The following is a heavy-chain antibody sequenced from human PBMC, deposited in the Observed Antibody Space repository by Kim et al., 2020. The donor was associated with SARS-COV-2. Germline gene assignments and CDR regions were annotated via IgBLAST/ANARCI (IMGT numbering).Heavy chain of an antibody. J-gene: IGHJ4*02. CDR1: GFTFGDYA. CDR3: AKDLAKHIVVVTAESVGFDS. Sequence: GGSLRLSCAASGFTFGDYAMHWVRQAPGTGLEWVSGISWNSGNIGYADSVNGPFAISRDNAKNSLYLQMNSLRPEDTALYYCAKDLAKHIVVVTAESVGFDSWGQGTLVTVSS. D-gene: IGHD2-21*02. V-gene: IGHV3-9*01. CDR2: ISWNSGNI.